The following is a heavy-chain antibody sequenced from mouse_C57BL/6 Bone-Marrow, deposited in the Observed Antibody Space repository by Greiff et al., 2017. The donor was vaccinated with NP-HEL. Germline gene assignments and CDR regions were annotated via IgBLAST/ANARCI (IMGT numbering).Heavy chain of an antibody. Sequence: QVHVKQPGAELVKPGASVKMSCKASGYTFTSYWITWVKQRPGQGLEWIGDIYPGSGSTNYNEKFKSKATLTVDTSSSTAYMQLSSLTSEDSAVYYCARGRSYFDYWGQGTTLTVSS. J-gene: IGHJ2*01. V-gene: IGHV1-55*01. CDR1: GYTFTSYW. CDR3: ARGRSYFDY. CDR2: IYPGSGST.